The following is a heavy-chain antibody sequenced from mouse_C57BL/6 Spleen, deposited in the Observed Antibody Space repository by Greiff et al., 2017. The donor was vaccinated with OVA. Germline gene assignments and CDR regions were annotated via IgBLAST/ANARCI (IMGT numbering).Heavy chain of an antibody. Sequence: VQLQQSGPELVKPGASVKISCKASGYTFTDYYMNWVKQSHGKSLEWIGDINPNNGGTSYNQKFKGKATLTVDKSASPAYMQRRCLTSEDSAVYYCAKNWDYAMDYWGKGTSVTVSS. CDR1: GYTFTDYY. D-gene: IGHD4-1*01. V-gene: IGHV1-26*01. J-gene: IGHJ4*01. CDR2: INPNNGGT. CDR3: AKNWDYAMDY.